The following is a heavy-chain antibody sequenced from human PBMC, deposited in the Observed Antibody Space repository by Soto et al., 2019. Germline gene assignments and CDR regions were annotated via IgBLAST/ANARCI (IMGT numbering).Heavy chain of an antibody. D-gene: IGHD3-22*01. CDR2: IKSKTDGGTT. CDR1: GFTFSNAW. Sequence: PGVSRRLSCAASGFTFSNAWMNWVRQAPGKGLEWVGRIKSKTDGGTTDYAAPVKGRFTISRDDSKNTLYLQMNSLKTEDTAVYYCTTDYYDSSGYYYGWFDPWCVGT. V-gene: IGHV3-15*07. CDR3: TTDYYDSSGYYYGWFDP. J-gene: IGHJ5*02.